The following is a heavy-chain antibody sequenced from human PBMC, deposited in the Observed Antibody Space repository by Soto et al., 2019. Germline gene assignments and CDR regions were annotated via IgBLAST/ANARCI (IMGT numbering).Heavy chain of an antibody. J-gene: IGHJ4*02. V-gene: IGHV1-2*02. D-gene: IGHD2-2*01. CDR2: INLNDGGT. CDR1: GGTFSSHG. Sequence: ASVKVSCKASGGTFSSHGIFWVRQAPEQGLEWMGWINLNDGGTNSPRKFQGRLTMTRDKSITTVYMELSRLRSDGTAVYFCVRDAPSHQSIFDLWGPGTLVTVSS. CDR3: VRDAPSHQSIFDL.